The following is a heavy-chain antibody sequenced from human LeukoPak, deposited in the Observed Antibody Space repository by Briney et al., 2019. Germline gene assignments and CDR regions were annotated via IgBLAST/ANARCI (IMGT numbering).Heavy chain of an antibody. CDR2: ISSSSSYI. J-gene: IGHJ5*02. V-gene: IGHV3-21*01. Sequence: GGSLRLSCAASGFTFSSYSMNWVRQAPGKGLEWVSSISSSSSYIYYADSVKGRFTISRDNAKNSLYLQMNRLRAEDTAVYYCARGIAAAGTVGTWGQGTLVTVSS. CDR3: ARGIAAAGTVGT. CDR1: GFTFSSYS. D-gene: IGHD6-13*01.